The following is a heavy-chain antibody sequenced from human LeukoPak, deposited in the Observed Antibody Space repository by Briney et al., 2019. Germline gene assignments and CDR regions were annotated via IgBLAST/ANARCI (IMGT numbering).Heavy chain of an antibody. J-gene: IGHJ4*02. V-gene: IGHV3-48*04. CDR3: ARRDHGDYGEEY. CDR2: ISSSGSTI. Sequence: GGSLRLSCEASGFSFSTYAMTWVRQAPGKGLEWVSYISSSGSTIYYADSVKGRFTISRDNAKNSLSLQMNSLRAEDTAVYYCARRDHGDYGEEYWGQGTLVTVSS. CDR1: GFSFSTYA. D-gene: IGHD4-17*01.